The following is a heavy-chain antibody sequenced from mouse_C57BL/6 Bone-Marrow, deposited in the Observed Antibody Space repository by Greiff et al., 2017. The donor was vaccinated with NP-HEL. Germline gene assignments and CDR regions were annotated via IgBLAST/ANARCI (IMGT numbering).Heavy chain of an antibody. CDR3: ARGYYGSSYGWYFDV. D-gene: IGHD1-1*01. Sequence: VQLQQSGPELVKPGASVKISCKASGYSFTGYYMNWVKQSPEKSLEWIGEINPSTGGTTYNQKFKAKATLNVDKSSSTAYMQLKSLTSEDSAVYYCARGYYGSSYGWYFDVWGTGTTVTVSS. CDR1: GYSFTGYY. J-gene: IGHJ1*03. CDR2: INPSTGGT. V-gene: IGHV1-42*01.